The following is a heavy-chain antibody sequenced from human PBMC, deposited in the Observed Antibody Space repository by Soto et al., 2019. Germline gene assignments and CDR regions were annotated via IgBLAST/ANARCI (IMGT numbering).Heavy chain of an antibody. CDR2: VIPIFGTA. V-gene: IGHV1-69*12. J-gene: IGHJ2*01. Sequence: QVQLVQSGAEVKKPGSSVKVSCKASGGTFSSYAISWVRQAPGQGLEWMGGVIPIFGTANYAQEFQGRVTITADESTSTADMERSSLRSEDTAVYYCARDGSYDSSGHPVGCGLWGRGTLVTVSS. CDR1: GGTFSSYA. CDR3: ARDGSYDSSGHPVGCGL. D-gene: IGHD3-22*01.